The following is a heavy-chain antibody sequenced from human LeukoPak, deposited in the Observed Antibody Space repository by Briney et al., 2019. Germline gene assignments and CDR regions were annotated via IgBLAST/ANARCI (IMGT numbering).Heavy chain of an antibody. V-gene: IGHV3-30*04. J-gene: IGHJ6*03. CDR2: ILENGSNQ. Sequence: GGSLRLSCAASGFTFSNYIMHWVRQAPGKGLDWVAVILENGSNQYYADSVKGRFTISRDNAKNSLYLQMNSLRVEDTAIYYCARDPYNGAYSEGYYYYYMDVWGKGTTVTVSS. CDR3: ARDPYNGAYSEGYYYYYMDV. CDR1: GFTFSNYI. D-gene: IGHD1-1*01.